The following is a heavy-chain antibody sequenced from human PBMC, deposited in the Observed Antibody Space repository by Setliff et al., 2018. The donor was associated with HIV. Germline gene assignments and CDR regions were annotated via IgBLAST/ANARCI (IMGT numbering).Heavy chain of an antibody. D-gene: IGHD4-17*01. V-gene: IGHV3-21*06. CDR2: ISTSGNFI. CDR3: LRGGSFGDIPNC. J-gene: IGHJ4*02. CDR1: GFTFSAYS. Sequence: PGGSLRLSCAASGFTFSAYSMNWVRRVPGKGLEWVSCISTSGNFIYYADSVKGRFTVSRDNAKNSLYLQMNSLRAGDTAVYYCLRGGSFGDIPNCWGQGTLVTVSS.